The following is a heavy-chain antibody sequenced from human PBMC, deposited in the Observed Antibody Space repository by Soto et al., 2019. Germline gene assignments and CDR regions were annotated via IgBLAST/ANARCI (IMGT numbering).Heavy chain of an antibody. V-gene: IGHV4-59*01. D-gene: IGHD3-16*02. CDR1: GGSISSYD. Sequence: PSETLSLTCPVSGGSISSYDLSWIRQPPGKGLEWIGYIYYSGSTNYNPSLKSRVTISVDTSKNQFSLKLSSVTAADTAVYYCAREYYVYIWGSYRYPWFDPWGQGTLVTVSS. CDR2: IYYSGST. J-gene: IGHJ5*02. CDR3: AREYYVYIWGSYRYPWFDP.